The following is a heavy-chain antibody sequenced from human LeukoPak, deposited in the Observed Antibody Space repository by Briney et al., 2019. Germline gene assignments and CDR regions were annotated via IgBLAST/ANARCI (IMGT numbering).Heavy chain of an antibody. CDR1: GFTFSSYS. CDR2: ISSSGSTI. Sequence: PGGSLRLSCAASGFTFSSYSMNWVRQAPGKGLEWVSYISSSGSTIYYADSVKGRFTISRDNAKNSLYLQMNSLRAEDTAVYYCARGRSSGYYYPFGYWGQGTLVTVSS. J-gene: IGHJ4*02. CDR3: ARGRSSGYYYPFGY. V-gene: IGHV3-48*04. D-gene: IGHD3-22*01.